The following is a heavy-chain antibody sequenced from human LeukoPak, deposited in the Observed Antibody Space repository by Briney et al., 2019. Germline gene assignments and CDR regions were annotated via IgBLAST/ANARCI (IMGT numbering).Heavy chain of an antibody. Sequence: ASVKVSCKASGGTFSSYAISWVRQAPGQGLEWMGRIIPILGIANYAQKFQGRVTITADKSTSSAYMELSSLRSEDTAVYYCARVRDGYNNDAFDIWGQGTMVTVSS. CDR2: IIPILGIA. J-gene: IGHJ3*02. CDR1: GGTFSSYA. D-gene: IGHD5-24*01. V-gene: IGHV1-69*04. CDR3: ARVRDGYNNDAFDI.